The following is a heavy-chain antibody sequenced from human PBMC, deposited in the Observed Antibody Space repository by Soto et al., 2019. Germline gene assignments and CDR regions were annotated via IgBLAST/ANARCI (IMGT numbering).Heavy chain of an antibody. CDR2: ISGSGGST. J-gene: IGHJ4*02. D-gene: IGHD3-10*01. Sequence: EVQLLESGGGLVQPGGSLRLSCAASGFTFSSYAMSWVRQAPGKGLEWVSAISGSGGSTYYADSVKGRFTISRDNSKNTLYLQMNSRRAEDTAVYYCAKSASSSITMVRGVIGYYFDYWGQGTLVTVSS. V-gene: IGHV3-23*01. CDR3: AKSASSSITMVRGVIGYYFDY. CDR1: GFTFSSYA.